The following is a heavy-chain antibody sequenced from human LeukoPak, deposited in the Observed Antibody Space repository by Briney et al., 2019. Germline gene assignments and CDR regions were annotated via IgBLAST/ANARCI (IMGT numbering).Heavy chain of an antibody. CDR3: ARAGYSMDTEYFQH. CDR2: ISNSGTAI. V-gene: IGHV3-48*03. D-gene: IGHD5-18*01. J-gene: IGHJ1*01. Sequence: GGSLRLSCAASGFTFSSYEMNWVRQAPGKGLEWVSFISNSGTAIYYADSVKGRFTISRDNAKSSLYLQMNSLRAEDTAVYYCARAGYSMDTEYFQHWGQGTLVTVSS. CDR1: GFTFSSYE.